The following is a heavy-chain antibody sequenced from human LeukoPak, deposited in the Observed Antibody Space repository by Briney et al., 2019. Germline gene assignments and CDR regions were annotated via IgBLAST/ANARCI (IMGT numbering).Heavy chain of an antibody. J-gene: IGHJ4*02. CDR3: ASLSY. CDR2: IKQDGSEQ. CDR1: GFIFSSYW. Sequence: GGSLRLSCAASGFIFSSYWMSWVRQAPGKGLEWVANIKQDGSEQYYVDSVKGRFTISRDNAKNSLYLQMNSLRAEDTAVYYSASLSYWGQGTLVTVSS. V-gene: IGHV3-7*01. D-gene: IGHD2/OR15-2a*01.